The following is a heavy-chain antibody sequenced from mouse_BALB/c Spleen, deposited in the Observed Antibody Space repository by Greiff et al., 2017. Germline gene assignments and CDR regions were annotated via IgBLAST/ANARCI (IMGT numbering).Heavy chain of an antibody. CDR3: ASDGVRGYYAMDY. CDR2: IYPGDGST. CDR1: GYTFTSYD. V-gene: IGHV1S33*01. D-gene: IGHD2-14*01. J-gene: IGHJ4*01. Sequence: SGPELVKPGALVKISCKASGYTFTSYDLNWVKQRPGQGLEWIGWIYPGDGSTKYNEKFKGKATLTADKSSSTAYMQRSSLTSENSAVYFCASDGVRGYYAMDYWGQGTSVTVSS.